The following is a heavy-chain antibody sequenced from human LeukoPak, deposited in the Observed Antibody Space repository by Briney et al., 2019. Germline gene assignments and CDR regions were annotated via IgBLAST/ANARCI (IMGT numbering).Heavy chain of an antibody. CDR2: IYTSGST. CDR1: GGSISSGSYY. J-gene: IGHJ4*02. V-gene: IGHV4-61*02. CDR3: AGGSLLPDY. Sequence: PSETLSLTCTVSGGSISSGSYYWSWIRQPAGKGLEWIGRIYTSGSTNYNPSLKSRVTISVDTSKNQFSLKLSSVIAADTAVYYCAGGSLLPDYWGQGTLVTVSS.